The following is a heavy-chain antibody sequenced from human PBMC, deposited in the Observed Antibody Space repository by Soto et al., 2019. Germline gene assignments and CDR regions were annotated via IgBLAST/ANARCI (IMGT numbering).Heavy chain of an antibody. CDR3: ARVEGRYSSSVGMDL. J-gene: IGHJ6*02. CDR1: GFSFSAYS. CDR2: ITGSGAYI. Sequence: EVQLVESGGGLVKPGGSLRLSCEVFGFSFSAYSVNWVRQAPGKGLEWVSTITGSGAYIYYADSVNGRFTISKDNAKNSVYLQLNSMRAEDTAVYYCARVEGRYSSSVGMDLWGQGTTVTVSS. D-gene: IGHD3-9*01. V-gene: IGHV3-21*06.